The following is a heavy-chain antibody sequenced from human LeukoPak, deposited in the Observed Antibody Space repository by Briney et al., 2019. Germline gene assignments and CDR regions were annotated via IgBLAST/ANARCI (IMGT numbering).Heavy chain of an antibody. CDR2: IANDGKTT. D-gene: IGHD3-16*01. CDR1: GFTFSSFG. V-gene: IGHV3-30*18. Sequence: GGSLRLSCAASGFTFSSFGMHWVRQAPGKGLEWVAVIANDGKTTYYADSVKGRFTISRDNSKNTLYLQMNSLRVEDTAVYYCTKEGLDLGNSWSAWFDPWGQGTLVTVSS. CDR3: TKEGLDLGNSWSAWFDP. J-gene: IGHJ5*02.